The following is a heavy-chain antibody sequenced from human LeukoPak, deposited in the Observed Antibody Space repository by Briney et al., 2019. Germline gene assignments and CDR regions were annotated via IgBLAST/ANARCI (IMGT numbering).Heavy chain of an antibody. CDR1: GFNSYSFT. J-gene: IGHJ4*02. D-gene: IGHD6-25*01. CDR2: ISTGGSTI. Sequence: GGSLRLSCVASGFNSYSFTMNWVRQAPGKGLEWVSYISTGGSTIYYRDSVRGRFTISRDNAKNTLYLQMNNLTAEDTAVYYCATTTSSGWVPFDYWGQGTLVAVSS. CDR3: ATTTSSGWVPFDY. V-gene: IGHV3-48*01.